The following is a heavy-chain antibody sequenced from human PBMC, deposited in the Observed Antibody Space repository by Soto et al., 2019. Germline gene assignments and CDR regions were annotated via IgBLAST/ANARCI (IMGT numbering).Heavy chain of an antibody. CDR1: GFTFSDYY. CDR3: ARDRDGYCSGGRCSNYYYYGMDV. V-gene: IGHV3-11*06. CDR2: ISSSSSYT. J-gene: IGHJ6*02. D-gene: IGHD2-15*01. Sequence: QVQLVESGGGLVKPGGSLRLSCAASGFTFSDYYMSWIRQAPGKGLEWVSYISSSSSYTNYADSVKGRFTISRDNAKNSLYLQMNSLRAEDTAVYYCARDRDGYCSGGRCSNYYYYGMDVWGQGTTVTVSS.